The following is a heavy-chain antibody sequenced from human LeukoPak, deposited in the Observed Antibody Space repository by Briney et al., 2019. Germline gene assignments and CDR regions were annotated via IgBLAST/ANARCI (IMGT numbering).Heavy chain of an antibody. V-gene: IGHV3-21*06. D-gene: IGHD3-10*02. CDR2: IDSSGGYM. J-gene: IGHJ6*04. CDR3: AELGITMIGGV. CDR1: GFTFNIYS. Sequence: GGSLRLSCEASGFTFNIYSMNWARQAPGKGLEWVSSIDSSGGYMFYADSVKGRFIISRDNAKDSLYLQMNSLRAEDTAVYYCAELGITMIGGVWGKGTTVTISS.